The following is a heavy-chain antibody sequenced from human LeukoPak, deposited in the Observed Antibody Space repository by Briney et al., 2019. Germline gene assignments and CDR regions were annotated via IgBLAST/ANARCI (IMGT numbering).Heavy chain of an antibody. CDR1: GYTFTGYY. D-gene: IGHD4-17*01. V-gene: IGHV1-2*02. J-gene: IGHJ4*02. CDR3: ARVLSGDYGYFDY. CDR2: INPNSGGT. Sequence: ASVKVSCKASGYTFTGYYMHWVRQAPGQGPEWMGWINPNSGGTNYAQKFQGRVTMTRDTSISTAYMELSRLRSDDTAVYYCARVLSGDYGYFDYWGQGTLVTVSS.